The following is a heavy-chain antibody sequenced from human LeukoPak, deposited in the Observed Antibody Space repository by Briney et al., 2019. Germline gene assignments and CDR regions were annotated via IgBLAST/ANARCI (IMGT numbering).Heavy chain of an antibody. Sequence: ASVKVSCKVSGYTLIGLSMHWVRQAPGKGLEWMGGFDPEVGETIYAQKFQGRVTMTEDTSTDTAHMELSSLRAEDTAVYYCARGTEYSSGWYGPRGAFDIWGQGTMVTVSS. CDR3: ARGTEYSSGWYGPRGAFDI. V-gene: IGHV1-24*01. CDR1: GYTLIGLS. D-gene: IGHD6-19*01. CDR2: FDPEVGET. J-gene: IGHJ3*02.